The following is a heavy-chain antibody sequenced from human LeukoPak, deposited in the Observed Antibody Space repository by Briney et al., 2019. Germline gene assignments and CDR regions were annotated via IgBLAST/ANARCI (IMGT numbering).Heavy chain of an antibody. D-gene: IGHD3-16*01. V-gene: IGHV1-2*02. CDR2: INPNSGGT. CDR3: ARAADLGLSPTYYYYHMDV. J-gene: IGHJ6*03. CDR1: GYTFTGYY. Sequence: ASVKVSCKASGYTFTGYYMHWVRQAPGQGLEWMGWINPNSGGTNYAQKFQGRVTMTRDTSISTAYMELSRLRSDDTAVYYCARAADLGLSPTYYYYHMDVWGKGTTVTVSS.